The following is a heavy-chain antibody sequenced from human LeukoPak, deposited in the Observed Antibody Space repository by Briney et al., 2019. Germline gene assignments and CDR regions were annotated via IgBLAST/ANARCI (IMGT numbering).Heavy chain of an antibody. Sequence: SETLSLTCAVYHGSFSGFHWSWIRQPPGKGLEWIGEIHQSGSATYSPSLKSRVTMSLDTSTNQFSLELNSVTAADTAVYYCATLQGIAAAGTRVDYWGQGTLVTVSS. CDR1: HGSFSGFH. CDR3: ATLQGIAAAGTRVDY. J-gene: IGHJ4*02. D-gene: IGHD6-13*01. CDR2: IHQSGSA. V-gene: IGHV4-34*01.